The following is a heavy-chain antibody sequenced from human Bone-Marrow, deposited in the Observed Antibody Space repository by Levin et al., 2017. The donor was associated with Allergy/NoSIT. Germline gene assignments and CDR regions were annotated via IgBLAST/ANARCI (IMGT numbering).Heavy chain of an antibody. Sequence: GESLKISCAASGFSFSSSEMNWVRQAPGKGLEWVSYIRSSGTSIYYADSVKGRFTISRDNANNSLYLQMDSLRPEDTGMYYCARALRYWGQGTLVTVSS. CDR3: ARALRY. CDR1: GFSFSSSE. J-gene: IGHJ4*02. CDR2: IRSSGTSI. V-gene: IGHV3-48*03.